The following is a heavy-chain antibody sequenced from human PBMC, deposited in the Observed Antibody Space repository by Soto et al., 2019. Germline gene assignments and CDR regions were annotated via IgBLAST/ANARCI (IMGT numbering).Heavy chain of an antibody. D-gene: IGHD1-1*01. CDR2: LNGGTGQT. Sequence: GASVKVSCKASGYTFSTYAMHWVRQVPGQSLEWMGWLNGGTGQTRYSQKFQDRVIITRDTSASTGYMELSSLTSEDTAVYYCARGKGMEENYFYYGLDIWGQGTTVTVSS. CDR3: ARGKGMEENYFYYGLDI. V-gene: IGHV1-3*01. J-gene: IGHJ6*02. CDR1: GYTFSTYA.